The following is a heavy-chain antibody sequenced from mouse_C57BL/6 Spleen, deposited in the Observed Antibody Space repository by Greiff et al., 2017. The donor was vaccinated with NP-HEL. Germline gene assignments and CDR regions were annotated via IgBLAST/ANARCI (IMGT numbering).Heavy chain of an antibody. V-gene: IGHV5-4*01. CDR2: ISDGGSYT. D-gene: IGHD3-3*01. CDR3: ALGQDYYAMDY. CDR1: GFTFSSYA. Sequence: EVQGVESGGGLVKPGGSLKLSCAASGFTFSSYAMSWVRQTPEKRLEWVATISDGGSYTYYPDNVKGRFTISRDNAKNNLYLQMSHLKSEDTAMYYCALGQDYYAMDYWGQGTSVTVSS. J-gene: IGHJ4*01.